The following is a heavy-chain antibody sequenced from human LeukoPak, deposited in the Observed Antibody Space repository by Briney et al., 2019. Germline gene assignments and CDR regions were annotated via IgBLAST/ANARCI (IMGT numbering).Heavy chain of an antibody. J-gene: IGHJ4*02. V-gene: IGHV3-33*08. Sequence: GGPLRLSCAASGFTFSSYGMHWVRQAPGKGLEWVAVIWYDGSNKYYADSVKGRFTISRDNSKNTLYLQMNSLRAEDTAVYYCARVRSGWYYKLDYWGQGTLVTVSS. D-gene: IGHD6-19*01. CDR1: GFTFSSYG. CDR2: IWYDGSNK. CDR3: ARVRSGWYYKLDY.